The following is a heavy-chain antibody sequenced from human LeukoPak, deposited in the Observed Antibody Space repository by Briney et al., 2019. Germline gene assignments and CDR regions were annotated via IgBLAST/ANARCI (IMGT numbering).Heavy chain of an antibody. J-gene: IGHJ4*02. CDR3: AVGTAMVLGIDY. CDR2: IIPILGIA. CDR1: GVTFSSYA. V-gene: IGHV1-69*04. Sequence: SVKVSCKASGVTFSSYAISWVRQAPGQGLEWMGRIIPILGIANYAQKFQGRVTITADKSTSTAYMELSSLRSEDKAVYYCAVGTAMVLGIDYWGQGTLVTVSS. D-gene: IGHD5-18*01.